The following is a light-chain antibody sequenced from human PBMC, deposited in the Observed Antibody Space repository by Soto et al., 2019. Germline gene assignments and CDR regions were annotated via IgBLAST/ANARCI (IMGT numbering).Light chain of an antibody. Sequence: EIVMTQSPATLSLSPGERATLSCRASERVSNNLAWYQQKAGQAPRLLIYGASSRATGIPDRFSGSGSGTDFTLTIRRLEPEDFAVDYCQQYGSSRTFGQGTKVDIK. CDR1: ERVSNN. CDR3: QQYGSSRT. V-gene: IGKV3-20*01. J-gene: IGKJ1*01. CDR2: GAS.